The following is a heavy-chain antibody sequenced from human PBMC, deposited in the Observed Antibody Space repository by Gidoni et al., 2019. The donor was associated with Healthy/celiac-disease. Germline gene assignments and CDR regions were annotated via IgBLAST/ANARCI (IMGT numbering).Heavy chain of an antibody. D-gene: IGHD3-22*01. CDR1: GYNLTALS. Sequence: QVQLVQSGAEVKKPGASVKVSCKVSGYNLTALSMHWVRQAPGKGLEWMGGFDPEDGETIYAQKFQGRVTMTEDTSTDTAYMELSSLRSEDTAVYYCATYYDSSGYSPLGAFDIWGQGTMVTVSS. V-gene: IGHV1-24*01. CDR2: FDPEDGET. CDR3: ATYYDSSGYSPLGAFDI. J-gene: IGHJ3*02.